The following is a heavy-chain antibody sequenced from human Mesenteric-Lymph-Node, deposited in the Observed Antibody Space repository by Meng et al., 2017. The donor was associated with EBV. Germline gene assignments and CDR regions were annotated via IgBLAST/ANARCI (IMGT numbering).Heavy chain of an antibody. J-gene: IGHJ5*02. V-gene: IGHV1-18*01. CDR2: ISTYNGNT. CDR3: ARGNGATT. D-gene: IGHD5-24*01. CDR1: GYTFTGYG. Sequence: VQLVTSGAEVKKPGASVKVSCKPSGYTFTGYGINWVRQAPGQGLEWMGYISTYNGNTNYAQKLQGRLTMTTDTSTSTAYMELTSLTSDDTDVYYCARGNGATTWGQGTLVTVSS.